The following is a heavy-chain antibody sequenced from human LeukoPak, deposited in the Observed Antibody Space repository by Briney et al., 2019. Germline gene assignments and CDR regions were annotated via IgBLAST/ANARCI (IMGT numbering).Heavy chain of an antibody. CDR1: GFTFSSYG. CDR3: AKDELPAAKNVAFDY. D-gene: IGHD2-2*01. Sequence: GGSLRLSCAASGFTFSSYGMHWVRQAPGMGLEWVAFIRYDGSNKYYADSVKGRFTISRDNSKNTLYLQMNSLRAEDTAVYYCAKDELPAAKNVAFDYWGQGTLVTVS. V-gene: IGHV3-30*02. J-gene: IGHJ4*02. CDR2: IRYDGSNK.